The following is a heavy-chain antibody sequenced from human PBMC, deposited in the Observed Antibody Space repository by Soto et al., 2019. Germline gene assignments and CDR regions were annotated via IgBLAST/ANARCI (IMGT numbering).Heavy chain of an antibody. V-gene: IGHV4-59*01. CDR2: IYYSGST. CDR1: GGSISSYY. J-gene: IGHJ3*02. CDR3: ARDLYYDSSGYYYQINAFDI. D-gene: IGHD3-22*01. Sequence: PSETLSLTCTVSGGSISSYYWSWIRQPPGKGLVWIGYIYYSGSTNYNPSLKSRVTISVDTSKNQFSLKLSSVTAADTAVYYCARDLYYDSSGYYYQINAFDIWGQGTMVTVSS.